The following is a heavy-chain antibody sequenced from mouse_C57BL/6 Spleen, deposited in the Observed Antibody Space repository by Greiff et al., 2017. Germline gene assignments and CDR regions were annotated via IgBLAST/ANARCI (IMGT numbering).Heavy chain of an antibody. CDR3: ARRDGYDDYYAMDY. Sequence: QVQLQQPGAELVRPGSSVKLSCKASGYTFTSYWMDWVKQRPGQGLEWIGNIYPSDSETHYNQKFKDKATLTVDKSSSTAYMQLSSLTAEDTAVYYCARRDGYDDYYAMDYWGQGTSVTVSS. J-gene: IGHJ4*01. CDR1: GYTFTSYW. D-gene: IGHD2-2*01. V-gene: IGHV1-61*01. CDR2: IYPSDSET.